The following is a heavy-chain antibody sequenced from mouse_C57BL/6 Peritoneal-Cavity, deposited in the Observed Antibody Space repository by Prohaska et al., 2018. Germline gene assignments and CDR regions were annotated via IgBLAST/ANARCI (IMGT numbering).Heavy chain of an antibody. Sequence: EVKLEESGGGLVQLGGSMKLDCDASGITVSEAWMDGVHQSPEKGLEWVAEIRNKANNHATYYAESVKGRFTSSRDDSKSSVYLQMNSLRAEDTGIYDCTHPVYAMDYWGQGTSVTVSS. CDR2: IRNKANNHAT. CDR1: GITVSEAW. V-gene: IGHV6-6*01. CDR3: THPVYAMDY. J-gene: IGHJ4*01.